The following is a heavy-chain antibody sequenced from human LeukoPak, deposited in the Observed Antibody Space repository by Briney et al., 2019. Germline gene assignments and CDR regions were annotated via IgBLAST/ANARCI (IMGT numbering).Heavy chain of an antibody. D-gene: IGHD3-10*02. J-gene: IGHJ6*02. CDR2: INHSGST. CDR1: GGSFRGYY. CDR3: ARRMFPGMDV. V-gene: IGHV4-34*01. Sequence: SETLSLTCAVYGGSFRGYYWSWVRQPPGKGLEWIGEINHSGSTNYNPSLKSRVTISVDTSKNQFSLKLSSVTAADTAVYYCARRMFPGMDVWGQGTTVTVSS.